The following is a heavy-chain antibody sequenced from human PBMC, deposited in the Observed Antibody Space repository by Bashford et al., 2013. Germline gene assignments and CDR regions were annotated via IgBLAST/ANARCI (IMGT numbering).Heavy chain of an antibody. CDR3: ARDRRYSYGFQH. Sequence: VRQAPGKGLEWVSSISSSSSYIYYADSVKGRFTISRDNSKNTLYLQLNSLRAEDTAVYYCARDRRYSYGFQHWGQGTLVTVSS. J-gene: IGHJ1*01. D-gene: IGHD5-18*01. V-gene: IGHV3-21*04. CDR2: ISSSSSYI.